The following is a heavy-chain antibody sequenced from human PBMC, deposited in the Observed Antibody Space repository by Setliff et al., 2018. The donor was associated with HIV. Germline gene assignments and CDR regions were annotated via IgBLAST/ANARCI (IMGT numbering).Heavy chain of an antibody. CDR2: ITSSNTI. D-gene: IGHD3-9*01. J-gene: IGHJ4*02. V-gene: IGHV3-11*04. CDR1: GFIFSDYD. Sequence: PGGSLRLSCAASGFIFSDYDMSWIRQTPGKGLERISSITSSNTIYYADSVKGRFTISRDNAKNSLYLQMNSLRAEDTAVYYCATYKPYNDILIDRYYFDYWGQGTLVTVSS. CDR3: ATYKPYNDILIDRYYFDY.